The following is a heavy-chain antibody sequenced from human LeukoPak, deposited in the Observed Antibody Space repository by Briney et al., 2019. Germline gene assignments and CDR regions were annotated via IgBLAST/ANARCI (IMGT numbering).Heavy chain of an antibody. D-gene: IGHD3-10*01. Sequence: GGSLRLSCAASGFTFSSYAMSWVRQAPGKGLEWVSAISGSGGSTYYADSVKGRFTISRDNFKNTLYLQMNSLRAEDTAVYYCAKDRYGSGSYPDYWGQGTLVTVSS. CDR1: GFTFSSYA. V-gene: IGHV3-23*01. CDR2: ISGSGGST. J-gene: IGHJ4*02. CDR3: AKDRYGSGSYPDY.